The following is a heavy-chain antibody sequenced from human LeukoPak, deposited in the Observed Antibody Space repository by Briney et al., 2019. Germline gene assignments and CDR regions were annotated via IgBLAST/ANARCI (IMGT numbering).Heavy chain of an antibody. CDR3: ARDGYFDL. Sequence: ASVKVSCKASGYTFTTHGIAWVRQAPGQGRAWMGWISAHNGNTNYAQSLQGRVTMTTDTSTNTAYMELRSLRSDDTAVYYCARDGYFDLWGRGTLVSVCS. CDR1: GYTFTTHG. J-gene: IGHJ2*01. CDR2: ISAHNGNT. V-gene: IGHV1-18*01.